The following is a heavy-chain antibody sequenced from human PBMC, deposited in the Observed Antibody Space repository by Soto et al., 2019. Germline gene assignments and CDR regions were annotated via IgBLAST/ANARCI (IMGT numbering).Heavy chain of an antibody. V-gene: IGHV4-31*03. CDR1: GDSITSAGYH. CDR3: ARGLITIFGIVTITPTYDGLDV. D-gene: IGHD3-3*01. Sequence: SETLSLTCTVSGDSITSAGYHWSWIRQHPGKGLEWIGYIFHSGRTYYNPSLRSRLSITEDTSKNQFFLELSSVTAADTAVYYCARGLITIFGIVTITPTYDGLDVWGQGTTVTVSS. J-gene: IGHJ6*02. CDR2: IFHSGRT.